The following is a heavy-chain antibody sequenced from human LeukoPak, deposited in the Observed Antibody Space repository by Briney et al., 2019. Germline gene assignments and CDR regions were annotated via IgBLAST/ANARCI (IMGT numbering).Heavy chain of an antibody. CDR1: GFTFSSYA. V-gene: IGHV3-23*01. J-gene: IGHJ4*02. CDR3: ARVRYSYNQTIDY. CDR2: ISGRGGST. D-gene: IGHD5-18*01. Sequence: GGSLRLSCAASGFTFSSYAMSWVRQAPAKGVVGVSAISGRGGSTYYADSVKGRFTISRDNSKNTLYLQTNSLRAEDTAVYYCARVRYSYNQTIDYWGQGTLVTVSS.